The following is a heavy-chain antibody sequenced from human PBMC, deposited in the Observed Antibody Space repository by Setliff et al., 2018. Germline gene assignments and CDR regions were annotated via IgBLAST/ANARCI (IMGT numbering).Heavy chain of an antibody. CDR2: IDPRGSPV. V-gene: IGHV3-48*03. Sequence: PGGSLRLSCAASGFTFSTYAMNWIRQTPRKGLGWISHIDPRGSPVDYVDSVKGRFTISRDNTKNLVYLQMDSLRADDTAVYYCTRSRGTTVYDYWGQGTLVTVSS. CDR1: GFTFSTYA. D-gene: IGHD1-7*01. CDR3: TRSRGTTVYDY. J-gene: IGHJ4*02.